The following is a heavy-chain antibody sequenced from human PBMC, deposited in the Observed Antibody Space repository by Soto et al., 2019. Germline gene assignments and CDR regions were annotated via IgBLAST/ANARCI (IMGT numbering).Heavy chain of an antibody. J-gene: IGHJ6*02. V-gene: IGHV3-30-3*01. CDR1: GFTFNRNA. CDR2: TSYDGSNK. D-gene: IGHD3-3*01. CDR3: ARDTRGFSGMDV. Sequence: ESGGGVVQPGRSLRLSCAASGFTFNRNAMHWVRQAPGKGLEWVAVTSYDGSNKYYADSVKGRFTISRDNSKNTLYLQMNSLGTEDTAVYYCARDTRGFSGMDVWGQGTTVTVSS.